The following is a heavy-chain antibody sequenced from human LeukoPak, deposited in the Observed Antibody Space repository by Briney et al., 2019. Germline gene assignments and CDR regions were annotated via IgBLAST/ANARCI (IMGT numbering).Heavy chain of an antibody. Sequence: GESLNISCKGSEYTFTNYWIGWVRQMPGKGLEWMGIIYPGDSDTRYSPSFQGQVTISADRSITTAYLQWSSLKASDPAIYYCARHRRSSIYSYFDCWGQGTLVTVSS. CDR2: IYPGDSDT. CDR1: EYTFTNYW. J-gene: IGHJ4*02. V-gene: IGHV5-51*01. CDR3: ARHRRSSIYSYFDC. D-gene: IGHD6-13*01.